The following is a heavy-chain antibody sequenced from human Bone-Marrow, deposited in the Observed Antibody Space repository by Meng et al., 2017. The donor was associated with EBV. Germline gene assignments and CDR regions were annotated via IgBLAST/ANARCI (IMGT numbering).Heavy chain of an antibody. Sequence: LQLKESGPGLVEPSETLSLTCTVSGGSISSSSYYWGWIRQPPGKGLEWIGSIYYSGSTYYNPSLKSRVTISVDTSKNQFSLKLSSVTAADTAVYYCAREGVSGQQLVIFDPWGQGTLVTVSS. V-gene: IGHV4-39*07. J-gene: IGHJ5*02. D-gene: IGHD6-13*01. CDR3: AREGVSGQQLVIFDP. CDR2: IYYSGST. CDR1: GGSISSSSYY.